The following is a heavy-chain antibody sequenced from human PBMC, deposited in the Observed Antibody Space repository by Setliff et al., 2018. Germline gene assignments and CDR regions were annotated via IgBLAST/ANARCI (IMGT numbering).Heavy chain of an antibody. CDR3: ARDVFPYHYEGAFDI. Sequence: GASVKVSCKASGYTFTSHYMHWVRQAPGLGLEWMGTINPSSGRTSYAQKLQGRVTMTRDTSTSTVYMDMSSLRSEDTAVYYCARDVFPYHYEGAFDIWGQGTMVTVSS. D-gene: IGHD3-22*01. J-gene: IGHJ3*02. CDR2: INPSSGRT. CDR1: GYTFTSHY. V-gene: IGHV1-46*01.